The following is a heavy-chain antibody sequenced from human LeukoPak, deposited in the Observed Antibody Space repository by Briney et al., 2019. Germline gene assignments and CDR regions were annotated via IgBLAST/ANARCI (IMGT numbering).Heavy chain of an antibody. Sequence: SETLSLTCTVSGASISSYYWSWIRQPPGKGLEWIGYIYYSGSTNYNPSLKSRVTISVDTSKNQFSLKLSSVTAADTAVYYCARESLEWLSKYYFDYWGQGTLVTVSS. CDR1: GASISSYY. CDR3: ARESLEWLSKYYFDY. D-gene: IGHD3-3*01. V-gene: IGHV4-59*12. CDR2: IYYSGST. J-gene: IGHJ4*02.